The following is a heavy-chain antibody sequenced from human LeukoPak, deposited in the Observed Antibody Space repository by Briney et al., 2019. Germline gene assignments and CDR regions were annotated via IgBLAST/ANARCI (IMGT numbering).Heavy chain of an antibody. J-gene: IGHJ5*02. D-gene: IGHD6-13*01. V-gene: IGHV1-46*01. CDR2: INPSGGST. Sequence: ASVKVSCKASGYTFTSYYMHWVRQAPGQGLEWMGIINPSGGSTSYAQKFQGRVTMTRDMSTSTVYMELSSLRSEDTAVYYCARLKRGIVAAGTSLRGWFDPWGQGTLVTVSS. CDR3: ARLKRGIVAAGTSLRGWFDP. CDR1: GYTFTSYY.